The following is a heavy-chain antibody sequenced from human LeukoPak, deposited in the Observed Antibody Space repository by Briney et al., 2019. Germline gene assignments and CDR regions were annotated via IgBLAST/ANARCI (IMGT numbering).Heavy chain of an antibody. Sequence: GGSLRLSCAASGFTFSSYDMHWVRQATGKGLEWVSAIGTAGDTYYPGSVKGRFTISRENAKNSLYLQMNSLRAGDTAVYYCARGSVTRRQGAYHYFDYWGQGTLVTVSS. D-gene: IGHD4-17*01. CDR2: IGTAGDT. J-gene: IGHJ4*02. CDR3: ARGSVTRRQGAYHYFDY. CDR1: GFTFSSYD. V-gene: IGHV3-13*01.